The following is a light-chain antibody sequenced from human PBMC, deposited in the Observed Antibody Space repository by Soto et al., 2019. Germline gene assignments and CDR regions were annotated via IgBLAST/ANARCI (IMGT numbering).Light chain of an antibody. CDR3: VQRTTWPWT. CDR2: DAS. Sequence: EIVLTQSPGTLSLSPGERATLSCRASQSVSVHLAWYQQKPGLAPRLLIYDASNRATGIPARFSGSGSGTDFTLTISSLEPEDFAVYHCVQRTTWPWTCGQGSKVEIK. J-gene: IGKJ1*01. CDR1: QSVSVH. V-gene: IGKV3-11*01.